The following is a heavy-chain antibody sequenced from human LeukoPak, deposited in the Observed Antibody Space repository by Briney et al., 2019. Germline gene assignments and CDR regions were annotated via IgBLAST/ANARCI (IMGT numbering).Heavy chain of an antibody. CDR1: GGSFSGYY. J-gene: IGHJ4*02. D-gene: IGHD3-22*01. Sequence: PSETLSLTCAVYGGSFSGYYWSWIRQHPGKGLEWIGYIYYSGSTYYNPSLKSRVTISVDTSKNQFSLKLSSVTAADTAVYYCARDEGYYDSSGYYGRYFDYWGQGTLVTVSS. CDR3: ARDEGYYDSSGYYGRYFDY. V-gene: IGHV4-31*11. CDR2: IYYSGST.